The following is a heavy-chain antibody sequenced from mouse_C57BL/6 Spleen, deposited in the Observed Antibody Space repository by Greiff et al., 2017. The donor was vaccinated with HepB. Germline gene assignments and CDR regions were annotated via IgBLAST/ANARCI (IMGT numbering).Heavy chain of an antibody. CDR2: INPNYGTT. J-gene: IGHJ3*01. V-gene: IGHV1-39*01. D-gene: IGHD2-4*01. CDR3: ARTRPYYDYDEGAWFAY. CDR1: GYSFTDYN. Sequence: EVKLVESGPELVKPGASVKISCKASGYSFTDYNMNWVKQSNGKSLEWIGVINPNYGTTSYNQKFKGKATLTVDQSSSTAYMQLNSLTSEDSAVYYCARTRPYYDYDEGAWFAYWGQGTLVTVSA.